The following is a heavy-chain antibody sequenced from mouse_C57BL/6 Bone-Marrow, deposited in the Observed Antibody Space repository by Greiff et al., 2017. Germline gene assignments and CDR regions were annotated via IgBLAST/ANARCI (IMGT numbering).Heavy chain of an antibody. Sequence: QVQLQQPGAELVKPGASVKLSCKASGYTFTSYWITWVKQRPGQGLEWIGDIYPGSGSTNYNEKFKSKATLTVDTSSSTAYMQLSSLTSEDSAVYYCARWGSSDVDYAMDYWGQGTSVPVAS. D-gene: IGHD1-1*01. CDR2: IYPGSGST. CDR3: ARWGSSDVDYAMDY. CDR1: GYTFTSYW. J-gene: IGHJ4*01. V-gene: IGHV1-55*01.